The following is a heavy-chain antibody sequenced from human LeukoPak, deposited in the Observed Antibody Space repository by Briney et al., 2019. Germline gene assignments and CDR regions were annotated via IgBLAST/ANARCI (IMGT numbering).Heavy chain of an antibody. CDR3: ARGAHRRGYCSGGSCYRSFDY. Sequence: SETLSLTCTVSGGSISSSSYYWSWIRQPPGKGLEWIGEINHSGSTNYNPSLKSRVTISVDTSKNQFSLKLSSVTAADTAVYYCARGAHRRGYCSGGSCYRSFDYWGQGTLVTVSS. V-gene: IGHV4-39*07. J-gene: IGHJ4*02. CDR1: GGSISSSSYY. CDR2: INHSGST. D-gene: IGHD2-15*01.